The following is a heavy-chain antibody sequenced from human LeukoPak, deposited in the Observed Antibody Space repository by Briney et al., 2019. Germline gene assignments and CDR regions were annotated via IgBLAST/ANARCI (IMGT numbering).Heavy chain of an antibody. CDR3: ARDPNGITMIVVVNPVDY. J-gene: IGHJ4*02. CDR1: GFTFSSYA. D-gene: IGHD3-22*01. Sequence: GGSLRLSCAASGFTFSSYAMHWVRQAPGKGREGVAVITEDGSNKYYADSVKGRFTISRDNSKNTLYLQMNSLRAEDTAVYYCARDPNGITMIVVVNPVDYWAREPWSPSPQ. CDR2: ITEDGSNK. V-gene: IGHV3-30-3*01.